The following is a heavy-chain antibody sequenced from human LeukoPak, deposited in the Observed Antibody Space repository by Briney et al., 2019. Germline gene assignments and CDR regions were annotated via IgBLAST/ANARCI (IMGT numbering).Heavy chain of an antibody. D-gene: IGHD6-13*01. J-gene: IGHJ4*02. CDR2: ISSSSSYI. CDR1: GFTFSSYS. V-gene: IGHV3-21*01. CDR3: ARGGLAAAGMGGYYFDS. Sequence: PGGSLRLSCAASGFTFSSYSMNWVRQAPGKGLEWVSSISSSSSYIYYADSVKGRFTISRDNAKNSLYLQMNSLRAEDTAVYYCARGGLAAAGMGGYYFDSWGQGTLVTVSS.